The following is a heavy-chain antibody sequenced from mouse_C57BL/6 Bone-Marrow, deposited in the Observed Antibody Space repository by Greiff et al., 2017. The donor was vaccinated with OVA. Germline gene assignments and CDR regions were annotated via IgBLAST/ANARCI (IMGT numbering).Heavy chain of an antibody. D-gene: IGHD1-1*01. V-gene: IGHV3-6*01. CDR3: AKLLR. CDR2: ISYDGSN. Sequence: EVHLVESGPGLVKPSQSLSLTCSVTGYSITSGYYWNWIRQFPGNKLEWMGYISYDGSNNYNPSLKNRISITRDTSKNQFFLKLNSVTTEDTATYYCAKLLRWGQGTLVTVSA. J-gene: IGHJ3*02. CDR1: GYSITSGYY.